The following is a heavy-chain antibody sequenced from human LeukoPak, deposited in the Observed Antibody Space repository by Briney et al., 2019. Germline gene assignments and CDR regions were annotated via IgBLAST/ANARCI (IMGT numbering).Heavy chain of an antibody. Sequence: PSETLSLTCSVSGASISSYYWSWVRQPAGKGLEWIGRIYSSGSSTENLSLKRRVTMSADTSKNQFSLKLSSVTAADTAVYYCVREETWVFYYAMDVWGPGATVTVSS. CDR3: VREETWVFYYAMDV. J-gene: IGHJ6*02. D-gene: IGHD7-27*01. CDR2: IYSSGSS. V-gene: IGHV4-4*07. CDR1: GASISSYY.